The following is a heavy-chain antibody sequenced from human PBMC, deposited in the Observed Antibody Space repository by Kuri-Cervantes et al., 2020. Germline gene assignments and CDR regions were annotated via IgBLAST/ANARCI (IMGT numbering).Heavy chain of an antibody. J-gene: IGHJ6*03. Sequence: ASVKVSCKASGHTFTSYDISWVRQATGQGLEWMGWMNPNSGNTGYAQKFQGRVTMTRNTSISTAYMELSSLRSEDTAVYYCASERRRKQLVPYYYYYMDVWGKGTTVTDSS. CDR2: MNPNSGNT. CDR1: GHTFTSYD. CDR3: ASERRRKQLVPYYYYYMDV. D-gene: IGHD6-6*01. V-gene: IGHV1-8*01.